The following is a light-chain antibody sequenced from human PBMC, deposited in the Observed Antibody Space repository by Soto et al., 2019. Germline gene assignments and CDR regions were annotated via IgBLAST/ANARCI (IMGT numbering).Light chain of an antibody. V-gene: IGKV1-39*01. Sequence: DIQMTQSPSSLSASVGDRVTITCRASQSISSYLNWYQQKPGKAPKLLIYAASSLQSGVPSRFSGSGSETDFTLTISSLQPEYFAAYYCHLSYSTPFTFGPGTKVDIK. CDR3: HLSYSTPFT. CDR2: AAS. J-gene: IGKJ3*01. CDR1: QSISSY.